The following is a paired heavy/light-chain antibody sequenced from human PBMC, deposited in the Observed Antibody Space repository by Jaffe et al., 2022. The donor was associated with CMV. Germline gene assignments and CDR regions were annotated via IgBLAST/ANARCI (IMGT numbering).Light chain of an antibody. J-gene: IGKJ2*01. Sequence: DIQMTQSPPTLSASVGDRVTITCRASQSISTWLAWYQQKPGKAPKVLIYKASTLRSGVPSRFSGSGSGTEFTLTISSLQPDDFATYYCQQYDSYSRTFGQGTKLEIK. CDR3: QQYDSYSRT. CDR2: KAS. CDR1: QSISTW. V-gene: IGKV1-5*03.
Heavy chain of an antibody. Sequence: EEQLLESGGNLVQPGGSLRLSCAPAGFTFRNYAMTWVRQAPGKGLEWVSTITDTGGRTYYADSVKGRFTVSRDNSNNMLYLQINSLRAEDTAVYHCSKGSGWVDPWGPGTLVTVSS. D-gene: IGHD7-27*01. CDR2: ITDTGGRT. J-gene: IGHJ5*02. CDR3: SKGSGWVDP. V-gene: IGHV3-23*01. CDR1: GFTFRNYA.